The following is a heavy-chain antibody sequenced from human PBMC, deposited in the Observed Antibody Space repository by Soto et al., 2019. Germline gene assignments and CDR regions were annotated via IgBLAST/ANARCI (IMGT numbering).Heavy chain of an antibody. CDR2: INHSGST. D-gene: IGHD3-3*01. CDR1: DGSFSGYY. CDR3: ARSYYDFWSGYYSSYYFDY. J-gene: IGHJ4*02. Sequence: PSETLSLTCAVYDGSFSGYYWSWIRQPPGKGLEWIGEINHSGSTNYNPSLKSRVTISVDTSKNQFSLKLSSVTAADTAVYYCARSYYDFWSGYYSSYYFDYWGQGTLVTVSS. V-gene: IGHV4-34*01.